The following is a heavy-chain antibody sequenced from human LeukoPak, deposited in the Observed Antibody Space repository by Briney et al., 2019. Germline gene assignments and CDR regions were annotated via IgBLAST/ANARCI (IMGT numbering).Heavy chain of an antibody. CDR3: AKGVIWFGEPN. CDR1: GFTFSSYA. CDR2: ISYDGSNK. J-gene: IGHJ4*02. Sequence: PGGSLRLSCAASGFTFSSYAMHWVRQAPGKGLEWVAVISYDGSNKYNADSVKGRFTISRDNSKNTLYLQMNSLRAEDTAVYYCAKGVIWFGEPNWGQGTLVTVSS. V-gene: IGHV3-30-3*01. D-gene: IGHD3-10*01.